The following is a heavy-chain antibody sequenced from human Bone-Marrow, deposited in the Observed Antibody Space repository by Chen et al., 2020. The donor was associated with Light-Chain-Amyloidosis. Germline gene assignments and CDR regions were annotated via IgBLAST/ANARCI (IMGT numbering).Heavy chain of an antibody. CDR3: AKDRRSTWLDGCDI. V-gene: IGHV3-23*01. CDR2: ITYTGGTR. J-gene: IGHJ3*02. Sequence: EVKLLEPGGGLVQSGGSLRLPCIASGFRFSIYAMGWVRQAAGKGLQWVSGITYTGGTRYYSDSVRGLFTISRDNSKNTLYLEMNNLRGEDTAIYYCAKDRRSTWLDGCDIWGQGTMVTVSS. CDR1: GFRFSIYA. D-gene: IGHD6-13*01.